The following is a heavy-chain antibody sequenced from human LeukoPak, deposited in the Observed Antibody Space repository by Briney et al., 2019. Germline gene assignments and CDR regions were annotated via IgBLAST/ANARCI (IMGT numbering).Heavy chain of an antibody. J-gene: IGHJ4*02. CDR3: VKEYHSRGFGTYFDY. CDR1: KFTFSHYG. CDR2: ISSDGSIK. D-gene: IGHD1/OR15-1a*01. Sequence: GGSLRLSCTASKFTFSHYGMQWVRQAPGKGLEWVAVISSDGSIKVYADSVKGRFTLSRDNSINTVDLQMNSLRAEDTAVYYCVKEYHSRGFGTYFDYWGQGTLVTVSS. V-gene: IGHV3-30*18.